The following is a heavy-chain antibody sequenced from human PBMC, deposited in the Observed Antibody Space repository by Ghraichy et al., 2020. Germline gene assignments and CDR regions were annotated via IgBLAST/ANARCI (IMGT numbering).Heavy chain of an antibody. CDR2: INHSRST. CDR3: ARGGSTQSYYGMDV. V-gene: IGHV4-34*01. Sequence: SETRSLTCAVYGGSFSGYYWSWIRQTPGKGLEWIGEINHSRSTNYNPSLKSRVTISVDTSKNQFSLKLSSVTAADTAVYYCARGGSTQSYYGMDVWGQGTTVTVSS. D-gene: IGHD2/OR15-2a*01. J-gene: IGHJ6*02. CDR1: GGSFSGYY.